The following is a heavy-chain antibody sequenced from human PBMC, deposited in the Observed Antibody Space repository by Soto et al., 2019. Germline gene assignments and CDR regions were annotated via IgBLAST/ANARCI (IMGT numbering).Heavy chain of an antibody. J-gene: IGHJ4*02. CDR1: GGSLRGSY. CDR3: ARGHIPVYGPVPDYFDS. V-gene: IGHV4-34*02. Sequence: QVHLQQWGAGLLKPSETLSLTCGVYGGSLRGSYWGWIRQPPGKALEWLGKVTHSGSTTFNPSLKCRVSVSVDTSDNQFSLKLTSVTASDTAVYYCARGHIPVYGPVPDYFDSWGQGTLVTVSS. CDR2: VTHSGST. D-gene: IGHD2-21*01.